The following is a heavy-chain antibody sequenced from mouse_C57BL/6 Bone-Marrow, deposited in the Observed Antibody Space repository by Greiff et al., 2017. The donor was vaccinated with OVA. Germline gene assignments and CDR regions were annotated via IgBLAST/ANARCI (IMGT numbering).Heavy chain of an antibody. V-gene: IGHV1-72*01. CDR2: IDPNSGGT. J-gene: IGHJ3*01. D-gene: IGHD1-1*01. CDR1: GYTFTSYW. CDR3: AREFYYYGSSSFAY. Sequence: QVQLQQPGAELVKPGASVTLSCKASGYTFTSYWMHWVKQRPGRGLEWIGRIDPNSGGTKYNEKFKSKATLTVDKPSSTAYMQLSSLTSEDSAVYYCAREFYYYGSSSFAYWGQGTLVTVSA.